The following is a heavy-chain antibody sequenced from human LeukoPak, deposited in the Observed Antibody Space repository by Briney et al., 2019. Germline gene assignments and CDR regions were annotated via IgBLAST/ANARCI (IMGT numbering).Heavy chain of an antibody. Sequence: GGSLRLSCAASGFTFSSYSMNWVRQAPGKGLEWVSSISSSSSYIYYADSVKGRFTISRDNAKNSLYLQMNSLRAEDTAVYYCAREGDDYDSSGYYYFDYWGQGTLVTVSS. CDR2: ISSSSSYI. J-gene: IGHJ4*02. V-gene: IGHV3-21*01. D-gene: IGHD3-22*01. CDR3: AREGDDYDSSGYYYFDY. CDR1: GFTFSSYS.